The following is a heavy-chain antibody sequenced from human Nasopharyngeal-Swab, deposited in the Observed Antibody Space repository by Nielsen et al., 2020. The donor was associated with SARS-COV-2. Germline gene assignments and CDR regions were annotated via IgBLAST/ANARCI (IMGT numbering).Heavy chain of an antibody. CDR1: RHTLTELS. Sequence: SVKVPCKVSRHTLTELSMHWVRQAPGKGLEGMGGFDPEDGETIYAQKFQGRVTMTEDTSTDTAYMELSSLRSEDTAVYYCATGRIGITIFGVVIMAPYYYGMDVWGQGTTVTVSS. CDR2: FDPEDGET. CDR3: ATGRIGITIFGVVIMAPYYYGMDV. V-gene: IGHV1-24*01. J-gene: IGHJ6*02. D-gene: IGHD3-3*01.